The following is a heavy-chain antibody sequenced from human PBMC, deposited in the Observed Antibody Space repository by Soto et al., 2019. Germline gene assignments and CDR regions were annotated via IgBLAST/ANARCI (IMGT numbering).Heavy chain of an antibody. CDR1: GFTFASND. D-gene: IGHD2-15*01. Sequence: QVQLMQSGAEVKKPGAPVKVSCKASGFTFASNDINWVRQGPGQGLQWMGWMNANVDATDSPQEFKGRVSMTWNASISTAYLELHNLKSDDTAVYYCAREVVVGGSLWLDPWGQGSLVTVSS. V-gene: IGHV1-8*01. J-gene: IGHJ5*02. CDR2: MNANVDAT. CDR3: AREVVVGGSLWLDP.